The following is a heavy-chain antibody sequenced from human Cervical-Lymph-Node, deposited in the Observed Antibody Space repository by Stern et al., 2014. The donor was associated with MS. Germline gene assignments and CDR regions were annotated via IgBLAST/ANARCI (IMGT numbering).Heavy chain of an antibody. Sequence: VQLEESGGGLVKPGGSLRLSCAASGFTFSDYYMNWIRQAPGKGLECVAYISSSGGTTYYADSVKGRFTISRDNARNSLDLQMNSLRAEDTAVYYCASMGTIFGVLRYWGQGTLVTVSS. D-gene: IGHD3-3*01. CDR3: ASMGTIFGVLRY. CDR1: GFTFSDYY. V-gene: IGHV3-11*01. J-gene: IGHJ4*02. CDR2: ISSSGGTT.